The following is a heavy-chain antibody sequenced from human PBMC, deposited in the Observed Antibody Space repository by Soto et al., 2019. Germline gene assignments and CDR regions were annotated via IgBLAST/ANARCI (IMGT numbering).Heavy chain of an antibody. D-gene: IGHD6-6*01. J-gene: IGHJ6*02. Sequence: ASVKVSCKASGYTFTSYAMHWVRQAPGQRLEWMGWINAGNGNTKYSQKFQGRVTITKDTSTGTAYMELSSLRSEDTAVYYCATSMGAPPYYYGMDVWGQGTTVTVSS. CDR2: INAGNGNT. V-gene: IGHV1-3*01. CDR1: GYTFTSYA. CDR3: ATSMGAPPYYYGMDV.